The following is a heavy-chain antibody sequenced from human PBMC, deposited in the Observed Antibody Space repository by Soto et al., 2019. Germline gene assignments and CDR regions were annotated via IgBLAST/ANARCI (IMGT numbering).Heavy chain of an antibody. J-gene: IGHJ4*02. D-gene: IGHD3-10*01. Sequence: QLQLQESGPGLVKPSETLSLTCTVSGGSISSSSYYWGWIRQPPGKGLEWIGSIYYSGSTYYNPSLTGLVTISVDTSKKQFSLKLSSVTAADTAVYYCARQHGYYYGSGSYYNVGQYYFDYWGQGTLVTVSS. CDR1: GGSISSSSYY. CDR3: ARQHGYYYGSGSYYNVGQYYFDY. V-gene: IGHV4-39*01. CDR2: IYYSGST.